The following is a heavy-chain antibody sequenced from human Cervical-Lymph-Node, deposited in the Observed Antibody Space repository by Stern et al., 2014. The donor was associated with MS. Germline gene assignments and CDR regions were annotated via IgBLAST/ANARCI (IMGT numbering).Heavy chain of an antibody. CDR1: GFTFSNFA. Sequence: EVQLAESGGGLVQPGGSLRLSCAGSGFTFSNFAMTWIRQAPGKALEWVSGSGTDGGTHCAESVKGRFSISRDNSKNTLYLQMEGLRAEDTAVYYCGKDLHYWSADSWGQGTLVTVSS. D-gene: IGHD1-1*01. CDR3: GKDLHYWSADS. CDR2: SGTDGGT. J-gene: IGHJ4*02. V-gene: IGHV3-23*04.